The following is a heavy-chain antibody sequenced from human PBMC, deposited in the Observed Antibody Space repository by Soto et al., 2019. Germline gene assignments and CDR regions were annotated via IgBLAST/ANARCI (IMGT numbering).Heavy chain of an antibody. V-gene: IGHV3-33*01. CDR1: GFSFSNYA. CDR3: TRDPYGGSRYYFDS. Sequence: LRLSCAASGFSFSNYAMHWVRQAPGKGLEWAAVIWYDGSNKYYADSVKGRFTISKDNSQNTLYLQMNGLRAEDTAVYYCTRDPYGGSRYYFDSWGQGTLVTVSS. CDR2: IWYDGSNK. J-gene: IGHJ4*02. D-gene: IGHD1-26*01.